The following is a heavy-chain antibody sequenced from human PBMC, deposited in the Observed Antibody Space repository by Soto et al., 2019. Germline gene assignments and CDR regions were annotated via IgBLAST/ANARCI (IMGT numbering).Heavy chain of an antibody. CDR2: TYYRSQWNN. CDR1: GDSVSSISAT. Sequence: SQTLSLTCAISGDSVSSISATWNWIRQSPSRGLEWLGRTYYRSQWNNDYAISVKSRITINPDTSQNQLSLQLTSVTPEDTAVYYCARGFWRSSRYHFDYWGQGTLVTVSS. CDR3: ARGFWRSSRYHFDY. D-gene: IGHD3-3*01. J-gene: IGHJ4*02. V-gene: IGHV6-1*01.